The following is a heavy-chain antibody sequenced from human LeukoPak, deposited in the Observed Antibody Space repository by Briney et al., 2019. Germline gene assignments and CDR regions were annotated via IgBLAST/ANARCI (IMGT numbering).Heavy chain of an antibody. CDR2: IYYSGST. Sequence: PSETLSLTCTVSGGSISSSSYSWGWIRQPPGKGLEWIGSIYYSGSTYYNPSLKSRVTISVDTSKNQFSLKLSSVTAADTAVYYCARHGREAGYYFDYWGQGTLVTVSS. D-gene: IGHD1-26*01. CDR3: ARHGREAGYYFDY. V-gene: IGHV4-39*01. J-gene: IGHJ4*02. CDR1: GGSISSSSYS.